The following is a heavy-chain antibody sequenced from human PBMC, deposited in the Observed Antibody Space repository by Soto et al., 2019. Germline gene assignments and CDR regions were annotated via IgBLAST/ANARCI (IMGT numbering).Heavy chain of an antibody. D-gene: IGHD2-15*01. Sequence: GASVKVSCKASGYTFTGYYMHWVRQAPGQGLEWMGWINPNSGGTNYAQKFQGWVTMTRDTSISTAYMELSRLRSDDTAVYYCARSDCSGGSCYPYFDYWGQGTLVTVSS. V-gene: IGHV1-2*04. J-gene: IGHJ4*02. CDR2: INPNSGGT. CDR3: ARSDCSGGSCYPYFDY. CDR1: GYTFTGYY.